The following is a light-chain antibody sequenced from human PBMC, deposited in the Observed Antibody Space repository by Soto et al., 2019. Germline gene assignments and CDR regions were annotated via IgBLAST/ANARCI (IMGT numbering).Light chain of an antibody. CDR2: GVA. J-gene: IGLJ1*01. V-gene: IGLV2-8*01. CDR1: SSDVGGYNY. CDR3: SSYAGSNNFV. Sequence: QSALAQPPSASGSPGQSVTISCTGTSSDVGGYNYVSWFQQHPGKAPKVIIYGVANRPSGVPDRFSGSKSGNTASLTVSGLQAEDEADYYCSSYAGSNNFVFGTGTRSPS.